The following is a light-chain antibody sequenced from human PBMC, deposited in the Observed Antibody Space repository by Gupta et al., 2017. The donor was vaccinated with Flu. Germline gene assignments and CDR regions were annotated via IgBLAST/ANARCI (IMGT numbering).Light chain of an antibody. J-gene: IGLJ2*01. CDR1: SSDGGDYYY. CDR3: SSYTGSTTR. Sequence: QSITTHCTATSSDGGDYYYVSWYHHHPGNVHKCVIYDGTNRASVVSDRFSCSKSDTTASRTIAGRQPEDEDEYFCSSYTGSTTRFGGGTKLTVL. CDR2: DGT. V-gene: IGLV2-14*01.